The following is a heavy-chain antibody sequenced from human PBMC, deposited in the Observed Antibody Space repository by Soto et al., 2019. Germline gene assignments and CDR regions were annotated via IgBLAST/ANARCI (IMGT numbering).Heavy chain of an antibody. CDR2: IWYDGSNK. CDR3: ARGPRYSSGWYPDY. J-gene: IGHJ4*02. Sequence: GGSLRLSCAASGFTFSSYGMHWVRQAPGKGLEWVAVIWYDGSNKYYADSVKGRFTISRDNSKNTLYLQMNSLRAEDTAVYYCARGPRYSSGWYPDYWGQGTLVTVSS. CDR1: GFTFSSYG. V-gene: IGHV3-33*01. D-gene: IGHD6-19*01.